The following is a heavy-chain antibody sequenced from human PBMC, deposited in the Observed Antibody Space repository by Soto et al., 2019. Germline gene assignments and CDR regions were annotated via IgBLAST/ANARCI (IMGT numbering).Heavy chain of an antibody. Sequence: ASVKVSCKASGYTFTSYYMHWVRQAPGQGLEWMGIINPSGGSTSYAQKFQGRVTMTRDTSTSTVYMELSSLRSEDTAVYYCARGLLSHYDSSGPRDAFDIWGQGTMVTVSS. CDR2: INPSGGST. CDR1: GYTFTSYY. CDR3: ARGLLSHYDSSGPRDAFDI. J-gene: IGHJ3*02. V-gene: IGHV1-46*01. D-gene: IGHD3-22*01.